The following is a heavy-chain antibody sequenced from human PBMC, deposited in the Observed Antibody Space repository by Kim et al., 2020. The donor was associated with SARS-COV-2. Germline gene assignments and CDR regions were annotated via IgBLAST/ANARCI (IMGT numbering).Heavy chain of an antibody. J-gene: IGHJ4*02. Sequence: GGSLRLSCAASGFTFSSYAMNWVRQAPGKGLEWVSAISGSGSSTYYADSVKGRFTISRDNSKNTLYLQMNSLRAGDTAVYFCAKDITMVWGGYFDYWGQGTLVTVSS. CDR1: GFTFSSYA. CDR3: AKDITMVWGGYFDY. V-gene: IGHV3-23*01. D-gene: IGHD3-10*01. CDR2: ISGSGSST.